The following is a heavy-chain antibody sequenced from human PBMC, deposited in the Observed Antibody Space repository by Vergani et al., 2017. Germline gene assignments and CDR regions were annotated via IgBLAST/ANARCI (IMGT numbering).Heavy chain of an antibody. V-gene: IGHV3-30*03. CDR2: ISYDGTQK. D-gene: IGHD1-1*01. Sequence: QVHLVESGGGVVQPGRSLRLSCVVSGFTSSYYGMHWVRKAPGKGLEWVAVISYDGTQKYYADSVKGRFTISRDNSKSTLYLQMNSLRTEDTAVYYCATKSCGTPGCQIEYCREWCQGTLVTVAS. CDR1: GFTSSYYG. CDR3: ATKSCGTPGCQIEYCRE. J-gene: IGHJ1*01.